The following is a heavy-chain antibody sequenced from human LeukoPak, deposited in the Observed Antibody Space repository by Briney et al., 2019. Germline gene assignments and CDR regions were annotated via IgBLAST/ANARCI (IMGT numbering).Heavy chain of an antibody. V-gene: IGHV3-9*01. CDR2: ITWTSGSI. CDR1: GFTFADYA. J-gene: IGHJ5*02. Sequence: GRSLRLSCAASGFTFADYAMHWVRHVPAKGLEWVSGITWTSGSIDYADSVKGRFTISRDNVKNSLYLKMNSLRAEDTALYYGAKVGGEYWLYNDNWFDPWGEGTLVTVS. D-gene: IGHD3-16*01. CDR3: AKVGGEYWLYNDNWFDP.